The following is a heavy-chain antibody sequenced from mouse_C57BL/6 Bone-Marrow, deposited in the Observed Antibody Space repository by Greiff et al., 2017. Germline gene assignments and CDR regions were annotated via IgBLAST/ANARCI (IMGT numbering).Heavy chain of an antibody. CDR3: ARGYYGSLYFDY. D-gene: IGHD1-1*01. J-gene: IGHJ2*01. CDR1: GYPFTSYW. CDR2: IHPNSGST. Sequence: QVQLQQPGAELVKPGASVKLSCKASGYPFTSYWMHWVKQRPGQGLEWIGMIHPNSGSTNYNEKFKSKATLTVDKSSSTAYMQLSSLTSEDSAVYYCARGYYGSLYFDYWGQGTTLTVSS. V-gene: IGHV1-64*01.